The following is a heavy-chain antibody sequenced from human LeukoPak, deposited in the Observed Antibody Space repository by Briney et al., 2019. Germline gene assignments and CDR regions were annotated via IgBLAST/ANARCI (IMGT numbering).Heavy chain of an antibody. CDR1: GFTFNYYA. V-gene: IGHV3-23*01. Sequence: GGSLSLSCAASGFTFNYYAMNWVRQAPGKGLEWVSGISGAGTTTYYADSVKGRFTISRDNSKNKVYLQMNSLRAEDTAVYYCAKGIDILTAYLDCWGQGTLVTVSS. D-gene: IGHD3-9*01. CDR3: AKGIDILTAYLDC. CDR2: ISGAGTTT. J-gene: IGHJ4*02.